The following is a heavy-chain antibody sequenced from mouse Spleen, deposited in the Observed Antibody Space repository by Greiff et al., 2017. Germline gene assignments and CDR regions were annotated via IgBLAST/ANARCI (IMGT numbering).Heavy chain of an antibody. CDR2: IDPSDSET. V-gene: IGHV1-52*01. D-gene: IGHD4-1*01. CDR3: ARMELGRGYFDY. CDR1: GYPFSSYW. Sequence: QVQLQQSGAELVRPGSSVKLSCKASGYPFSSYWMHWVKQRPIQGLEWIGNIDPSDSETHYNQKFKDKATLTVDKSSSTAYMQLSSLTSEDSAVYYCARMELGRGYFDYWGQGTTLTVSS. J-gene: IGHJ2*01.